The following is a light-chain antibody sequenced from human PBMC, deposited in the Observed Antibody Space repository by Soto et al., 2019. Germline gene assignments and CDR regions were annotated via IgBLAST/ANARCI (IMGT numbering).Light chain of an antibody. CDR3: MQALQIPPT. J-gene: IGKJ5*01. CDR1: QSLLHSNGYNY. CDR2: LGS. Sequence: DIVMTQSPLSLPVIPGEPASISCRSSQSLLHSNGYNYLDWYLQKPGQSPQLLIYLGSNRASGVPDRFSGGGSGTDFTLKISRVEAEDVGVYYCMQALQIPPTFGQGTRLEIK. V-gene: IGKV2-28*01.